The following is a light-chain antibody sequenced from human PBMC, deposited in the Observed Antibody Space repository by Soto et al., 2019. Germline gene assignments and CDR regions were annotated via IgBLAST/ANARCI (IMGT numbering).Light chain of an antibody. Sequence: DIQMTQSPSSLSASVGDRVNITCRASQSISSYLNWYQQKPGKAPKLVIYAAYSLQSGVPSRFSGSGSGTDFTLTISSLQPEDFATYYCKQSYTTWWTFDQGTKVEIK. CDR1: QSISSY. CDR2: AAY. J-gene: IGKJ1*01. V-gene: IGKV1-39*01. CDR3: KQSYTTWWT.